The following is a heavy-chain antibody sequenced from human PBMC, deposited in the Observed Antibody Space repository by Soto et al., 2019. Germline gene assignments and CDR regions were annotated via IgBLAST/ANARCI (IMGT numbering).Heavy chain of an antibody. D-gene: IGHD4-17*01. CDR2: ISAYNGNT. CDR3: ARPLDYAMDFDY. CDR1: GYTFTSYG. V-gene: IGHV1-18*01. Sequence: ASVNVSCKASGYTFTSYGISWVRQAPGQGLEWMGWISAYNGNTNYAQKLQGRVTMTTDTSTSTAYMELRSLRSDDTAVYYCARPLDYAMDFDYWGQGTLVTVSS. J-gene: IGHJ4*02.